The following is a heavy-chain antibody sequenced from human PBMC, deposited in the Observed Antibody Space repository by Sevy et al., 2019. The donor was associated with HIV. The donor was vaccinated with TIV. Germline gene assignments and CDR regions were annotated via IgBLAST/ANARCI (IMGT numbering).Heavy chain of an antibody. J-gene: IGHJ4*02. CDR1: GFTFSSYW. D-gene: IGHD3-16*02. CDR2: IKQDGSEK. V-gene: IGHV3-7*01. Sequence: GGSLRLSCAASGFTFSSYWMSWVRQAPGKGLEWVANIKQDGSEKYYVDPVKGRFTISRDNAKNSLYLQMNSLRAEDTAVYYCARVGVWGSYRLDYWGQGTLVTVSS. CDR3: ARVGVWGSYRLDY.